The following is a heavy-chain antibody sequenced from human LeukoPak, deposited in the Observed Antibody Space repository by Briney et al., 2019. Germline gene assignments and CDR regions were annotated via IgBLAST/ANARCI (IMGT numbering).Heavy chain of an antibody. Sequence: QPGGSLRLSCAASGFTFDDYAMHWVRQAPGKGLEWVSLISWDGGSTYYADSVKGRFTISRDNSKNSLYLQMNSLRAEDTALYYCAKDRGHLFGIAAEGTFEYWGQGTLVTVSS. CDR2: ISWDGGST. CDR1: GFTFDDYA. J-gene: IGHJ4*02. V-gene: IGHV3-43D*03. CDR3: AKDRGHLFGIAAEGTFEY. D-gene: IGHD6-13*01.